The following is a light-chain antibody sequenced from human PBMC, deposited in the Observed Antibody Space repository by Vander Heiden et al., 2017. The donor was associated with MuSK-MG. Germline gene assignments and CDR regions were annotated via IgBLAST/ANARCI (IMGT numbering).Light chain of an antibody. CDR3: QQYCSSPLT. J-gene: IGKJ5*01. CDR1: QLFTSNY. CDR2: GAS. V-gene: IGKV3-20*01. Sequence: EIVWTHSPPTLPSSPAESATPPCWPSQLFTSNYLAWYQQKPGQAPGLLIYGASSGATGIPDRFSGSGSGTDFTLTISRLEPEDFGVYYCQQYCSSPLTFGQGTQLEIK.